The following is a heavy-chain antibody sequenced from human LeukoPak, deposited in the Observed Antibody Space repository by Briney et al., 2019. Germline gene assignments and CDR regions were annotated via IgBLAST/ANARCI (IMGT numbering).Heavy chain of an antibody. J-gene: IGHJ5*02. CDR2: IYHSGST. CDR3: AREGVGGSGMLNWFDP. Sequence: SETLSLTCAVSGGSISSSNWWSWVRQPPGKGLEWIGEIYHSGSTSYNPSLKSRVTISVDKSKNRFSLKLSSVTAADTAVYYCAREGVGGSGMLNWFDPWGQGTLVTGSS. V-gene: IGHV4-4*02. CDR1: GGSISSSNW. D-gene: IGHD3-10*01.